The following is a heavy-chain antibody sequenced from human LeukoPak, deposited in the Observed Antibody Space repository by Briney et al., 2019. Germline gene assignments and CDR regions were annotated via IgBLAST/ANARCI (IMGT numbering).Heavy chain of an antibody. CDR3: AMGIQLWLRFDY. CDR2: IIPIFGTA. CDR1: GGTFISYA. Sequence: ASVKVSCKASGGTFISYAISWVRQAPGQGLEWMGGIIPIFGTANYAQKFQGRVAITADKSTSTAYMELSSLRSEDTAVYYCAMGIQLWLRFDYWGQGTLVTVSS. J-gene: IGHJ4*02. D-gene: IGHD5-18*01. V-gene: IGHV1-69*06.